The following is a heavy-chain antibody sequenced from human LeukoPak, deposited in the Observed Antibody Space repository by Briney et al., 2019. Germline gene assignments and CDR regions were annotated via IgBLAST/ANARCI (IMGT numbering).Heavy chain of an antibody. Sequence: GRSLRLSCAASGFTFSSYAMHWVRQAPGKGLEWVAVIYSGGSTYYADSVKGRFTISRDNSKNTLYLQMNSLRAEDTAVYYCARPSGYELYFDYWGQGTLVTVSS. J-gene: IGHJ4*02. CDR1: GFTFSSYA. CDR2: IYSGGST. V-gene: IGHV3-53*01. D-gene: IGHD5-12*01. CDR3: ARPSGYELYFDY.